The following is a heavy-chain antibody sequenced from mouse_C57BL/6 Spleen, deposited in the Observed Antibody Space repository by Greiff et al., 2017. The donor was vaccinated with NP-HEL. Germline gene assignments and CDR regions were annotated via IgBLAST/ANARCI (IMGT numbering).Heavy chain of an antibody. CDR3: ARSGGQLRPFDY. CDR2: IAPSDSYT. Sequence: QVQLQQPGAELVMPGASVKLSCKASGYTFTSYWMHWVKQRPGQGLEWIGEIAPSDSYTNYNQKFKGKSTLTVDKSSSTAYMQLSSLTSEDSAVYYCARSGGQLRPFDYWGQGTTLTVSS. J-gene: IGHJ2*01. V-gene: IGHV1-69*01. CDR1: GYTFTSYW. D-gene: IGHD3-2*02.